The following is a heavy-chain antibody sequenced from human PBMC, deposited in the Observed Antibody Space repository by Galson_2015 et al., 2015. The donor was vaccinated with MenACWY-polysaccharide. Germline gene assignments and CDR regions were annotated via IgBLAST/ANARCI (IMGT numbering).Heavy chain of an antibody. V-gene: IGHV1-8*01. J-gene: IGHJ5*02. CDR3: ARGGKFYYDSSGYLNWFDP. CDR2: MNTNSGNT. CDR1: GYSFSSYD. D-gene: IGHD3-22*01. Sequence: SVKVSCKASGYSFSSYDINWVRQTPGQGLEWMGWMNTNSGNTGYAQKFQGRVTMTRNTSISIAYMELSSLRSEDNAVYYCARGGKFYYDSSGYLNWFDPWRQGTLFTVSS.